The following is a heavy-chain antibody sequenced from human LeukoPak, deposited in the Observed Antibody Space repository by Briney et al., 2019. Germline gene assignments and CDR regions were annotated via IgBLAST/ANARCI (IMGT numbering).Heavy chain of an antibody. CDR1: GFTFNMYG. CDR2: IADSGGNT. V-gene: IGHV3-23*01. CDR3: AKGHNNYYFTIDY. D-gene: IGHD2/OR15-2a*01. J-gene: IGHJ4*02. Sequence: GGSLRLSCAASGFTFNMYGMGWVRQAPGEWPEWVAAIADSGGNTYYADSVKGRLTISRDNSRNTLSLQMNSLRAEDTAVYYCAKGHNNYYFTIDYWGQGTLVTVSS.